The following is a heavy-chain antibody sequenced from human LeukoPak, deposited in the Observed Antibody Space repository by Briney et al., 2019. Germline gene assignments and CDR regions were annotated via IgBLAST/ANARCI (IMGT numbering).Heavy chain of an antibody. D-gene: IGHD6-13*01. CDR1: GFTFSSYW. V-gene: IGHV3-74*01. CDR3: AGMGTRLAAAVLDY. CDR2: IDSDGSTT. J-gene: IGHJ4*02. Sequence: GGSPRLSCAASGFTFSSYWMHWVRQAPGKGLVWVSRIDSDGSTTSYADSVKGRFTISRDNAKNTLYLQMISLKIEDTAVYYCAGMGTRLAAAVLDYWGQGTLVTVSS.